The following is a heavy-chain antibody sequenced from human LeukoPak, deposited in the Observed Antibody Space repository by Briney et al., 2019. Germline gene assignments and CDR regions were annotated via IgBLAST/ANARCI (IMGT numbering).Heavy chain of an antibody. D-gene: IGHD2-2*01. CDR1: GDSFSSNSVT. J-gene: IGHJ5*02. V-gene: IGHV6-1*01. CDR3: ARRLTQYDCFDP. CDR2: TYYRSTWYN. Sequence: SQTLSLTCAISGDSFSSNSVTWNWIRQSPSRGLEWLGRTYYRSTWYNDYAVSVRGRITVNPDTSKNQFSLHLDSVTPEDTAVYYCARRLTQYDCFDPWGQGILVTVSS.